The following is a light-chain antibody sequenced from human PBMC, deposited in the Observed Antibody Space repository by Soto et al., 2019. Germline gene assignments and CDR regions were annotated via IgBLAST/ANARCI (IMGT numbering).Light chain of an antibody. CDR1: QSISSW. CDR2: NTS. J-gene: IGKJ1*01. CDR3: QYYNNYQWT. V-gene: IGKV1-5*03. Sequence: DIQMTQSPSTLSASVGDRVTITCRASQSISSWLAWYQQKPGKAPKFLIYNTSTLESGVPSRFSGSGSGTEFTLTISSLQPDDFAPYYCQYYNNYQWTFGQGTKVEIK.